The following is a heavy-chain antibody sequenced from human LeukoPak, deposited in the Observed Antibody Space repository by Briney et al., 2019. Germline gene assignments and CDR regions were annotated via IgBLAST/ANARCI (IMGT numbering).Heavy chain of an antibody. Sequence: SETLSLTCTVSGDSITSSNYYWGWIRQPPGKGLEWIGSIYYSGSTHYNPSLKSQLTISVDTSRNQFSLKLRTVTAADTAVYYCARNITIFGVIPRGAGWFDPWGQGTLVTVSS. D-gene: IGHD3-3*01. CDR3: ARNITIFGVIPRGAGWFDP. CDR1: GDSITSSNYY. CDR2: IYYSGST. J-gene: IGHJ5*02. V-gene: IGHV4-39*01.